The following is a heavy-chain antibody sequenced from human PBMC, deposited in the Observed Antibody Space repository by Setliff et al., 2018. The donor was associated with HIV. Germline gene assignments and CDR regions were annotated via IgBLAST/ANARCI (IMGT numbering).Heavy chain of an antibody. CDR1: GFTVSSYY. J-gene: IGHJ4*02. Sequence: GGSLRLSCAASGFTVSSYYMAWVRQGPGKGLEWVSTIYSDGSTYHADSVKGRFTLSRDNSKNTLYLQMNSLTPEDTAVYYCAKPRLYNSALENWGQGTLVTVSS. CDR3: AKPRLYNSALEN. V-gene: IGHV3-66*02. D-gene: IGHD1-1*01. CDR2: IYSDGST.